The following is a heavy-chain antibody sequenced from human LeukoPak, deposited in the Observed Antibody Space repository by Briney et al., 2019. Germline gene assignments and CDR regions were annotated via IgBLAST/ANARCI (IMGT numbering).Heavy chain of an antibody. Sequence: GGSLTLSCAGSGFTFSSYAMXXXRXAPGXXXXXXXXXXXXXDYXXXAXSVXGRFTXXXVNSRNTLYLQMISLRPEDTAVYYXXXDTSIGKYCTXGVCSPFDYWGQGTLVTVSS. CDR3: XXDTSIGKYCTXGVCSPFDY. CDR1: GFTFSSYA. D-gene: IGHD2-8*01. V-gene: IGHV3-23*01. J-gene: IGHJ4*02. CDR2: XXXXXDYX.